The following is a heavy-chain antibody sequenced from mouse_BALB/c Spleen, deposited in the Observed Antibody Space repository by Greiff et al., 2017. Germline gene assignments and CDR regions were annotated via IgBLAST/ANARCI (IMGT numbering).Heavy chain of an antibody. J-gene: IGHJ2*01. CDR1: GYTFTDYE. V-gene: IGHV1-15*01. Sequence: QVQLQQSGAELVRPGASVTLSCKASGYTFTDYEMHWVKQTPVHGLEWIGAIDPETGGTAYNQKFKGKATLTADKSSSTAYMELRSLTSEDSAVYYCTRWGLGYCDYWGQGTTLTVSS. CDR3: TRWGLGYCDY. D-gene: IGHD4-1*01. CDR2: IDPETGGT.